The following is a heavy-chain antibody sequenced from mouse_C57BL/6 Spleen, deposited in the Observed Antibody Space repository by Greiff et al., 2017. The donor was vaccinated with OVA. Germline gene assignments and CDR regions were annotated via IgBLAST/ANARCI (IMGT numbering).Heavy chain of an antibody. Sequence: EVHLVESGGGLVQPGGSLSLSCAASGFTFTDYYMSWVRQPPGKALEWLGFIRNKANGYTTEYSASVKGRFTISRDNSQSILYLQMNALRAEDSATYYCARYSPYYYGSSFDYWGQGTTLTVSS. V-gene: IGHV7-3*01. CDR1: GFTFTDYY. D-gene: IGHD1-1*01. J-gene: IGHJ2*01. CDR2: IRNKANGYTT. CDR3: ARYSPYYYGSSFDY.